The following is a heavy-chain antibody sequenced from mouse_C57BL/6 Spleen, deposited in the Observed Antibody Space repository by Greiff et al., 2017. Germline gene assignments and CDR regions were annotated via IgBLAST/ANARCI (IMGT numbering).Heavy chain of an antibody. CDR3: ARAHYYGSSYFPFAY. J-gene: IGHJ3*01. CDR1: GFTFSDYG. V-gene: IGHV5-17*01. D-gene: IGHD1-1*01. Sequence: EVQRVESGGGLVKPGGSLKLSCAASGFTFSDYGMHWVRQAPEKGLEWVAYISSGSSTIYYADTVKGRFTISRDNATNTLYLQMASLRSEDTSMYYCARAHYYGSSYFPFAYWGQGTLVTVSA. CDR2: ISSGSSTI.